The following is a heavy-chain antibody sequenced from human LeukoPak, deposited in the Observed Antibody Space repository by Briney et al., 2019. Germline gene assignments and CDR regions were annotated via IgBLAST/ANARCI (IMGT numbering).Heavy chain of an antibody. J-gene: IGHJ4*02. CDR3: ARDRPDRGYSYGRDFDY. D-gene: IGHD5-18*01. CDR2: ISYDGSKK. CDR1: GFTFSDYG. V-gene: IGHV3-30*03. Sequence: GGSLRLSCAASGFTFSDYGMHWVRQAPGKGLEWVAIISYDGSKKEYADSVKGRFTISRDKSRNTLYLQMNSLRPEDTAVYYCARDRPDRGYSYGRDFDYWGQGTLVTVSS.